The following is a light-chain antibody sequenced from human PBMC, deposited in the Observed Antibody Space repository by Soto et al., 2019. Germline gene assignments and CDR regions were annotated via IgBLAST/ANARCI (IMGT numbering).Light chain of an antibody. Sequence: EIVMTQSPATLSVSPGERVTLSCRASQSVGSNLAWYQQKPGQAPRLLIYAASTRATGIPARFSGSGSGTEFTLTISSLQSEDSAVYYCQQYNNWDTFGQGTKLEI. CDR1: QSVGSN. J-gene: IGKJ2*01. CDR3: QQYNNWDT. CDR2: AAS. V-gene: IGKV3-15*01.